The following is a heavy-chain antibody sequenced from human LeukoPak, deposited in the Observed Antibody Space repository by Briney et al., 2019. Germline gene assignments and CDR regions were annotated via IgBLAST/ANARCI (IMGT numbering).Heavy chain of an antibody. CDR1: GGSISSYY. CDR2: IYYSGST. Sequence: SETLSLTCTVSGGSISSYYWSWIRQPPGKGLERIGYIYYSGSTNYNPSLKSRVTISVDTSKNQFSLKLSSVTAADTAVYYCARATRIVGALLDYWGQGTLVTVSS. D-gene: IGHD1-26*01. V-gene: IGHV4-59*01. CDR3: ARATRIVGALLDY. J-gene: IGHJ4*02.